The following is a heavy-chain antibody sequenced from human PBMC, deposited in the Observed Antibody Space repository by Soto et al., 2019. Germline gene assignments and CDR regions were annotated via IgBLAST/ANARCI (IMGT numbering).Heavy chain of an antibody. V-gene: IGHV3-11*01. CDR1: GFTFSDYY. J-gene: IGHJ6*02. CDR2: ISSSGSTI. CDR3: ARKKRGYSYGYGMDV. D-gene: IGHD5-18*01. Sequence: LSLTCAASGFTFSDYYMSWIRQAPGKGLEWVSYISSSGSTIYYADSVKGRFTISRDNAKNSLYLQMNSLRAEDTAVYYCARKKRGYSYGYGMDVWGQGTTVTVSS.